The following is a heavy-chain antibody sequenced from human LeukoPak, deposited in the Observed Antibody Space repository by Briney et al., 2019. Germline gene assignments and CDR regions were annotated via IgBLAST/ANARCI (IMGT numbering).Heavy chain of an antibody. CDR3: ATTAPGY. V-gene: IGHV3-21*01. Sequence: PGGSLRLSCAASGFTFSSYSMNWVRQAPGKGLEWVSSISSSYIYYADSVKGRFTISRDNAKNSLFLQMNSLRAEDTAVYYCATTAPGYWGQGTLVTVSS. J-gene: IGHJ4*02. CDR2: ISSSYI. CDR1: GFTFSSYS. D-gene: IGHD6-25*01.